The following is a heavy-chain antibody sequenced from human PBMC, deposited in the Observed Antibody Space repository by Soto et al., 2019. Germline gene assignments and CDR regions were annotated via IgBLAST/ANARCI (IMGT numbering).Heavy chain of an antibody. J-gene: IGHJ4*02. CDR1: GVTFTSYA. Sequence: PGGSLRLSCVASGVTFTSYAMTWVRQVPGEGLQWVPSISKSGDSTYYADSVKGRFTTSRDNSKNTLYLQMNSLRAEDTAIYYCAKGSFGFDYWGQGTLVTVSS. CDR3: AKGSFGFDY. D-gene: IGHD3-10*01. CDR2: ISKSGDST. V-gene: IGHV3-23*01.